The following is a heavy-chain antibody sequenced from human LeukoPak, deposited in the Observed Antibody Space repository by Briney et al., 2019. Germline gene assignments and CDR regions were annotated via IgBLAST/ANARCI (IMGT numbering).Heavy chain of an antibody. Sequence: PGGSLRLSCAASGFTFSSYSMNWVRQAPGKGLEWVSSISSSSSYIYYADSVKGRFTISRDNAKNSLYLQMNSLRAEDTAVYYCARAVVPAAIYAFDIWGQGTMVTVSS. D-gene: IGHD2-2*01. CDR2: ISSSSSYI. CDR1: GFTFSSYS. J-gene: IGHJ3*02. CDR3: ARAVVPAAIYAFDI. V-gene: IGHV3-21*01.